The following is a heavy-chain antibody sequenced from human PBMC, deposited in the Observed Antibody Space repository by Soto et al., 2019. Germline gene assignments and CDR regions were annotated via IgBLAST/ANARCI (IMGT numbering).Heavy chain of an antibody. V-gene: IGHV4-39*01. D-gene: IGHD6-6*01. CDR3: ARHAGLVRVDY. J-gene: IGHJ4*02. CDR2: IYYSGST. CDR1: GGSISSSSYY. Sequence: QLQLQESGPGQVKPSETLSLTCTVSGGSISSSSYYWGWIRQPPGKGLEWIGSIYYSGSTYYNPSLKSRVTISVDTSKNQFSLKLSSVTAADTAVYYCARHAGLVRVDYWGQGTLVTVSS.